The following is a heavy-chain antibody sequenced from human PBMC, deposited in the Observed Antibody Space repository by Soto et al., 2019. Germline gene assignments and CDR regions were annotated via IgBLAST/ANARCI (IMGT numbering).Heavy chain of an antibody. CDR2: IYSGGNT. CDR3: ANDNYYDSSGHFYFDY. Sequence: PGGSLRLSCAASGFTVSSNHMSWVRQAPGKGLEWVSVIYSGGNTYYADSVKGRFTISRDNSKNTLYLQMNSLRAEDTAVYYCANDNYYDSSGHFYFDYWGQGTLVTVSS. CDR1: GFTVSSNH. D-gene: IGHD3-22*01. V-gene: IGHV3-53*01. J-gene: IGHJ4*02.